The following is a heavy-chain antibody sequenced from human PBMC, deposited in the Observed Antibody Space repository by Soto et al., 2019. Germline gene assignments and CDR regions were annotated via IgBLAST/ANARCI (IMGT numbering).Heavy chain of an antibody. Sequence: SETLSLTCAVSGYSISSGYYWGWIRQPPGKGLEWIGSIYHSGSTYYNPSLKSRVTISVDTSKNQFSLKLSSVTAADTAVYYCARGSVSLVGATFFDYWGQGTLVTASS. CDR1: GYSISSGYY. J-gene: IGHJ4*02. D-gene: IGHD1-26*01. V-gene: IGHV4-38-2*01. CDR2: IYHSGST. CDR3: ARGSVSLVGATFFDY.